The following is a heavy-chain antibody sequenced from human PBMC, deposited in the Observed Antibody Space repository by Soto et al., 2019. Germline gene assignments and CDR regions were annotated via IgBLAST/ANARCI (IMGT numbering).Heavy chain of an antibody. V-gene: IGHV3-23*01. D-gene: IGHD4-4*01. J-gene: IGHJ4*02. CDR2: ISGSGGST. CDR3: AKSGVRMTTVTFLDY. CDR1: GFTFSSYA. Sequence: GGSLRLSCAASGFTFSSYAMSWVRQAPGKGLEWVSAISGSGGSTYYADSVTGRFTISRDNSKNTLHLQMNSLRAEDTAVYYCAKSGVRMTTVTFLDYWGQGTLVTAPQ.